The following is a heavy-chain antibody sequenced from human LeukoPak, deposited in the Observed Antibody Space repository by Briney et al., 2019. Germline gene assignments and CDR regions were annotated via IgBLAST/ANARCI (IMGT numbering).Heavy chain of an antibody. V-gene: IGHV3-23*01. Sequence: PGGSLRLSCAASGFSFSIYAMSWVRQAPGKGLEWVSAISGSGGSTYYAGSVKGRFTISRDNSKNTLYLQMNSLRAEDTAVYYCARVLGDGYKLLPGPDYFDYWGQGTLVTVSS. CDR2: ISGSGGST. D-gene: IGHD5-24*01. CDR3: ARVLGDGYKLLPGPDYFDY. CDR1: GFSFSIYA. J-gene: IGHJ4*02.